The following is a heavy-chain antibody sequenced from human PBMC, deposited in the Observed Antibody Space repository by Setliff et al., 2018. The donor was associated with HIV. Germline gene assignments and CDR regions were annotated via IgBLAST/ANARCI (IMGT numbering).Heavy chain of an antibody. D-gene: IGHD3-10*01. J-gene: IGHJ3*02. CDR1: GFTFSTYT. CDR2: ISSGSTYI. CDR3: ARSESGVTDAFDI. V-gene: IGHV3-21*01. Sequence: PGGSLRLSCAASGFTFSTYTMNWVRQAPGKGLEWVSTISSGSTYIYYADSLKGRFTISRDNAKSSLYLQMNSLRAEDTAVYYCARSESGVTDAFDIWGQGAMVTVSS.